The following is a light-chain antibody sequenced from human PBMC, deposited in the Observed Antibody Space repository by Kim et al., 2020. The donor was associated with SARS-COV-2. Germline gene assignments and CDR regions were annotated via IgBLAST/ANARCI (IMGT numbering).Light chain of an antibody. Sequence: GQRVTIPCSGSSTNIERKYVYWYQQVPGTAPKVLIYRSNQRPSGVPDRFSGSKSGTSASLAISGLRSEDAADYYCAAWDDSLSGRVFGGGTQLTVL. V-gene: IGLV1-47*01. CDR3: AAWDDSLSGRV. CDR2: RSN. CDR1: STNIERKY. J-gene: IGLJ3*02.